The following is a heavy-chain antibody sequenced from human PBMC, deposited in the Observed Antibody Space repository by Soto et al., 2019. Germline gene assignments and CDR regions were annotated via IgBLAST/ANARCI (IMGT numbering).Heavy chain of an antibody. J-gene: IGHJ4*02. D-gene: IGHD4-17*01. CDR1: GFTVSSNY. CDR3: ASTVVPPTWDY. V-gene: IGHV3-53*01. CDR2: IYSGGST. Sequence: GGSLRLSCAASGFTVSSNYMSWVRQAPGKGLEWVSVIYSGGSTYYADSVKGRFTISRDNSKNTLYLQMNSLRAEDTAVYYCASTVVPPTWDYWGQGTLVTVSS.